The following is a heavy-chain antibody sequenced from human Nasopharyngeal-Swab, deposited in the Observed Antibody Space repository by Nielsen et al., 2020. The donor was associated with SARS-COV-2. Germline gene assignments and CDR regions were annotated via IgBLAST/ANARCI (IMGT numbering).Heavy chain of an antibody. D-gene: IGHD3-10*01. CDR2: IWYDGSNK. Sequence: GESLKISCAASGFSFSTYGMHWVRQSPVKELEWPTNIWYDGSNKYYADSVKGRFTVSRDNSKNTLFLEMDSLRAEDTAVYYCARGSSVHAFDVWGQGTEVTVSS. V-gene: IGHV3-33*01. J-gene: IGHJ3*01. CDR1: GFSFSTYG. CDR3: ARGSSVHAFDV.